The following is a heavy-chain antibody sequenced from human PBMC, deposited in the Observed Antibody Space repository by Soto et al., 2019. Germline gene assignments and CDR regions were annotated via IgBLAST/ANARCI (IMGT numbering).Heavy chain of an antibody. V-gene: IGHV1-8*01. CDR1: GYTFTSYD. J-gene: IGHJ3*02. D-gene: IGHD2-8*01. CDR2: MNPNSGNT. CDR3: ARGSYCTNGVCRDAFDI. Sequence: GASVKVSCKASGYTFTSYDINWVRQATGQGLEWMGWMNPNSGNTGYAQKFQGRVTMTRNTSISTAYMELSSLRSEDTAVYYCARGSYCTNGVCRDAFDIWGQGTMVTVSS.